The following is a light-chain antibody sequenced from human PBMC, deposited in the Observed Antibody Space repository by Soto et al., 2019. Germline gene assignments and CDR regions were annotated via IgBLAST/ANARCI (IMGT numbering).Light chain of an antibody. CDR1: SSDVGKYNY. CDR2: EVN. J-gene: IGLJ3*02. CDR3: SSYAVSNNFVV. V-gene: IGLV2-8*01. Sequence: QSVLAQPPSASGSPGQSVTISCTGSSSDVGKYNYVSWYQQHPGKAPKVMIYEVNRRPSGVPGRFSGSKSGNTASLTVSGLQAEDEADYYCSSYAVSNNFVVFGGGTKLTVL.